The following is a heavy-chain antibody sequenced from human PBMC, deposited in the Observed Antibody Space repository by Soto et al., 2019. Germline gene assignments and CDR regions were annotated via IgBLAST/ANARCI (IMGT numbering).Heavy chain of an antibody. CDR1: GFIVSDNY. Sequence: EVQLVESGGGLVQPGGSLRLSCAASGFIVSDNYMSWVRQAPGKGLEWVSVIYNGDSSYYADSVEGRFTISRDNSKNTLYLQMNSLRAADTDVYYCARGGQGALDPFDYWGQGTLVTVSS. CDR2: IYNGDSS. D-gene: IGHD1-1*01. J-gene: IGHJ4*02. V-gene: IGHV3-66*01. CDR3: ARGGQGALDPFDY.